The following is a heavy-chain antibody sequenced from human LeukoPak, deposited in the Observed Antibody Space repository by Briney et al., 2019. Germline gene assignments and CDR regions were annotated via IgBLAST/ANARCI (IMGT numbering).Heavy chain of an antibody. CDR2: ISSSSSYT. J-gene: IGHJ4*02. CDR1: GFTFSDYY. CDR3: ARESAGWDYFDY. Sequence: GGSLRLSCAASGFTFSDYYMSWIRQAPGKGLEWVSYISSSSSYTNYADSVKGRFTIPRDNAKNSLYLQMNSLRAEDTAVYYCARESAGWDYFDYWGQGTLVTVSS. V-gene: IGHV3-11*05. D-gene: IGHD6-19*01.